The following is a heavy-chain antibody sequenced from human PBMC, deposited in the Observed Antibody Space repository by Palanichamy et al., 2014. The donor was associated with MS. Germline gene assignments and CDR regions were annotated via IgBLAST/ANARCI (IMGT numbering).Heavy chain of an antibody. J-gene: IGHJ5*02. CDR3: AHVRIAARRGSARINWFDP. CDR2: IYWDDDK. CDR1: GFSLSTSGVG. V-gene: IGHV2-5*02. D-gene: IGHD6-6*01. Sequence: QITLKESGPTLVKPTQTLTLTCTFSGFSLSTSGVGVGWIRQPPGKALEWLALIYWDDDKRYSPSLKSRLTITKDTSKNQVVLTMTNMDPVDTATYYCAHVRIAARRGSARINWFDPWGQGTLVTVSS.